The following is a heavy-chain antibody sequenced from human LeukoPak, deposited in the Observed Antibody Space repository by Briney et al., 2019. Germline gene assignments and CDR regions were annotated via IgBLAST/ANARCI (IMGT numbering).Heavy chain of an antibody. D-gene: IGHD1-1*01. CDR3: AKKLEPLDTHYFDY. J-gene: IGHJ4*02. CDR2: IRYDGSNK. V-gene: IGHV3-30*02. CDR1: GFTFSSYG. Sequence: GGSLRLSCAASGFTFSSYGMHWVRQAPGKGLEWVAFIRYDGSNKYYADSVKGRFTISRDNSKNTLYLQMNSLRAEDTAVYYCAKKLEPLDTHYFDYWGQETLVTVSS.